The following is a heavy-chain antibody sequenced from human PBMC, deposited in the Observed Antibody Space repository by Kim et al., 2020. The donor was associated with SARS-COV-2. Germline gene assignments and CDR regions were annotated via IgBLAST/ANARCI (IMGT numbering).Heavy chain of an antibody. CDR3: ARDGWQWLRPLGYGMDV. CDR2: TYYRSKWYN. J-gene: IGHJ6*02. D-gene: IGHD6-19*01. Sequence: SQTLSLTCAISGDSVSSNSAAWNWIRQSPSRGLEWLGRTYYRSKWYNDYAVSVKSRITINPDTSKNQFSLQLNSVTPEDTAVYYCARDGWQWLRPLGYGMDVWGQGTTVTVSS. CDR1: GDSVSSNSAA. V-gene: IGHV6-1*01.